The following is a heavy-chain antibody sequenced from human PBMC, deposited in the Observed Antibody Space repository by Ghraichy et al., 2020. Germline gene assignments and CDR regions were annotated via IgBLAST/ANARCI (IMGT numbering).Heavy chain of an antibody. Sequence: GGSLRLSCAASAFTFSTYAMGWVRQAPGKGLEWVSSISAGGGSIFYADSVKGRFTISRDNSNDTLSLHMGSLRADDTAVYYCAKGGLAWQNWYFVDSWGQGTLVIVSA. CDR1: AFTFSTYA. CDR3: AKGGLAWQNWYFVDS. CDR2: ISAGGGSI. V-gene: IGHV3-23*01. D-gene: IGHD1-7*01. J-gene: IGHJ4*02.